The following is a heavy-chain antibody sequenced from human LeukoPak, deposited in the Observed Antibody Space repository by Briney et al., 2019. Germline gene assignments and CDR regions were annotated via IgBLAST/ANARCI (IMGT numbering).Heavy chain of an antibody. J-gene: IGHJ6*02. Sequence: GGSLRLSCAASGFTFSSQAMSWVRLAPGKGLEWVSDISGSGGSTYYADSVKGRFTISRDNSKNTLYLQMNSLRAEDTAVYYCGRYYVMDVWGQGTSVTVSS. CDR2: ISGSGGST. CDR3: GRYYVMDV. CDR1: GFTFSSQA. V-gene: IGHV3-23*01.